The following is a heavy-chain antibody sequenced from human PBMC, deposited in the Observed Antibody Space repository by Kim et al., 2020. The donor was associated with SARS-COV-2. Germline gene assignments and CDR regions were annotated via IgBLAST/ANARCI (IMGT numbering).Heavy chain of an antibody. V-gene: IGHV4-4*02. CDR1: GGSISSSNW. J-gene: IGHJ3*02. CDR2: IYHSGST. D-gene: IGHD5-12*01. Sequence: SETLSLTCAVSGGSISSSNWWSWVRQPPGKGLEWIGEIYHSGSTNYNPSLKSRVTISVDKSKNQFSLKLSSVTAADTAVYYCARDKDIVATGTDAFDIWGQGTMVTVSS. CDR3: ARDKDIVATGTDAFDI.